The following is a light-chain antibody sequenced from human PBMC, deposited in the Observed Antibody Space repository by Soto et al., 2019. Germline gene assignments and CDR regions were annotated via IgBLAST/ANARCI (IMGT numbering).Light chain of an antibody. CDR3: QQSYSIPFR. J-gene: IGKJ4*01. CDR2: GAS. CDR1: HSISIY. Sequence: DLQMTQSPSSLSASIGDRVTITCRASHSISIYLNWYQQKPGKAPKFLIHGASSLQGGVPPRFSGSGSGTDFTLTISSLQPEDVATYDCQQSYSIPFRFGGGTKVEIK. V-gene: IGKV1-39*01.